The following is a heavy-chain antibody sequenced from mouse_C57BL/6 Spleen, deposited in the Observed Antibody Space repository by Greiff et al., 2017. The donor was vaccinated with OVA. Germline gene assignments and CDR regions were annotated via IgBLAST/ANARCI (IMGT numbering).Heavy chain of an antibody. J-gene: IGHJ2*01. CDR3: ARGDYDYPDY. D-gene: IGHD2-4*01. CDR1: GYSITSGYY. V-gene: IGHV3-6*01. Sequence: DVQLQESGPGLVKPSQSLSLTCSVTGYSITSGYYWNWIRQFPGNKLEWMGYISYDGSNNYNPSLKNRISITRDTSKNQFFLKLNSVTTEDTATYYCARGDYDYPDYWGQGTTLTVSS. CDR2: ISYDGSN.